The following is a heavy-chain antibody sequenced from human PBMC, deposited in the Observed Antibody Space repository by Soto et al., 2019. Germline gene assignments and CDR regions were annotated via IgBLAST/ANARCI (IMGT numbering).Heavy chain of an antibody. V-gene: IGHV3-30*18. J-gene: IGHJ4*02. CDR2: ISSDESNT. Sequence: PGGSLRLSCAASGFTFSNNGMHWVRQAPGKGLEWVASISSDESNTYYVDSVKGRFSISRDNSKNTLYLQMSSLRAEDTAVYYCVKTLQYSYGLPHWGQGTLVTVSS. D-gene: IGHD5-18*01. CDR3: VKTLQYSYGLPH. CDR1: GFTFSNNG.